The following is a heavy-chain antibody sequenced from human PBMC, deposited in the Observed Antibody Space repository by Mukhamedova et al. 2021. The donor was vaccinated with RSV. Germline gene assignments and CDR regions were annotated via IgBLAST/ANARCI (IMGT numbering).Heavy chain of an antibody. J-gene: IGHJ2*01. V-gene: IGHV3-48*02. CDR3: ARGYGDYVWYFDL. Sequence: YYADSVKGRFTISRDNGKNSLYLQMNSLRDEDTAVYYCARGYGDYVWYFDLWGRGTLVTVSP. D-gene: IGHD4-17*01.